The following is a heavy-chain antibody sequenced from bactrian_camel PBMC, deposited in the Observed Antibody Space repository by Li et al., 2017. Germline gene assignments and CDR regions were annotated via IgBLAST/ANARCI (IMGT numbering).Heavy chain of an antibody. CDR2: IYSDGSNT. D-gene: IGHD1*01. CDR1: GLTFSNNA. J-gene: IGHJ7*01. Sequence: EVQLVESGGGLEQPGGSLGVSCAASGLTFSNNAFNWVRQAPGKGLEWVSGIYSDGSNTYYSDSVKGRFTISRDNAENSVYLQLNSLKTEDMAMYYCTKGRSTILKWLPYYSLDYWGKGTQVTVS. V-gene: IGHV3S11*01.